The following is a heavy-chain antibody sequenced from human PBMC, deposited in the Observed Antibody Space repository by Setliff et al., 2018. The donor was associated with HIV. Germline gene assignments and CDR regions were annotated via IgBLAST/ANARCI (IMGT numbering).Heavy chain of an antibody. CDR2: INHSGRT. Sequence: PSETLSLTCAVYGGSFSDNYWSWIRQSPGKGLEWIGEINHSGRTKYSPSLRSRVSISVDTSKTQFSLKMSSVTAADTAVYYCARQGGYSGYGFYYYYYYMDVWGKGTTVTVSS. V-gene: IGHV4-34*01. CDR1: GGSFSDNY. CDR3: ARQGGYSGYGFYYYYYYMDV. D-gene: IGHD5-12*01. J-gene: IGHJ6*03.